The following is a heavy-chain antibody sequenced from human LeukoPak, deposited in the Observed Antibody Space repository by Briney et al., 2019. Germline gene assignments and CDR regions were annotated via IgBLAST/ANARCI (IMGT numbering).Heavy chain of an antibody. CDR3: ARDHHGSSY. Sequence: PSGTLSLTCTVSGGSISNYYWSWIRQPPGKGLEWIGYIHYSGSTTYNPSLKSRVTMSVDTSKNQFSLKLNSVTAADTAVYFCARDHHGSSYWGQGTLVAVSS. CDR2: IHYSGST. CDR1: GGSISNYY. V-gene: IGHV4-59*01. D-gene: IGHD6-13*01. J-gene: IGHJ4*02.